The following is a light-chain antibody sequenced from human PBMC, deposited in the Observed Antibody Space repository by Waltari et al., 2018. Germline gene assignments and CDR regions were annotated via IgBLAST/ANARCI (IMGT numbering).Light chain of an antibody. J-gene: IGKJ4*01. CDR1: QSVSSN. Sequence: EVVMTQSPATLSVSPGESATLSCRASQSVSSNLAWYQQKPGQAPRLLIYGASTRATGIPARFSGSGSGTEFTLTISSLQSEDFAVYYCQQYNNWPRTFGGGTTVEIK. CDR3: QQYNNWPRT. V-gene: IGKV3-15*01. CDR2: GAS.